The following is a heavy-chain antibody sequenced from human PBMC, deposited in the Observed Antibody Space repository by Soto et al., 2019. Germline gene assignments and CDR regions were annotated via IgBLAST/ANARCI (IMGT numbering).Heavy chain of an antibody. Sequence: GESLKISCKGSGYRFTSYWIGWVRQMPGKGLEWMGIIYPGDSDTRYSPSFQGQVTISADKSINTAYLQWSSLKASDTAMYYCARENVAAPSGMDVWGQGATVTVSS. D-gene: IGHD6-6*01. J-gene: IGHJ6*02. V-gene: IGHV5-51*01. CDR3: ARENVAAPSGMDV. CDR1: GYRFTSYW. CDR2: IYPGDSDT.